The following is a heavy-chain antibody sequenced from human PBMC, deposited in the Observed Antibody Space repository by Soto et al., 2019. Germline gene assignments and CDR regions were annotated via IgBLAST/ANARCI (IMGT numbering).Heavy chain of an antibody. Sequence: EVQLLESGGDLVQPGGSLRVSCVAYGFTFSNFAMTWVRQAPGEGLEWVSSIRHGDGKTYYADSVKGRFTISRDNSRNTVYLQMNSLRVEDTAVYYCVKDWSGDKCPCMDVWGQGTAVTVSS. J-gene: IGHJ6*02. CDR3: VKDWSGDKCPCMDV. CDR1: GFTFSNFA. D-gene: IGHD3-3*01. CDR2: IRHGDGKT. V-gene: IGHV3-23*01.